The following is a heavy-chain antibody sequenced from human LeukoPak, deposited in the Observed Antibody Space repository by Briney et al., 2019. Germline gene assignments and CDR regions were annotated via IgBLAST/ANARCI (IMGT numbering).Heavy chain of an antibody. CDR3: ASQYCSGGSCYSAYYYYGMDV. J-gene: IGHJ6*02. V-gene: IGHV7-4-1*02. CDR1: GYTFTNYA. CDR2: INTNTGNP. D-gene: IGHD2-15*01. Sequence: GSVKVSCKASGYTFTNYAMNWVRQAPGQGLEWMGWINTNTGNPTYAQGFTGRFVFSLDTSVSTAYLQISSLKAEDTAVYYCASQYCSGGSCYSAYYYYGMDVWGQGTTVTVSS.